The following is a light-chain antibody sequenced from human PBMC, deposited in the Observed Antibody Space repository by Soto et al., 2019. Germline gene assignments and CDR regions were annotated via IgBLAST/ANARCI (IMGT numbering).Light chain of an antibody. Sequence: DIQMTQSPSSLSASVGDRVTITCRASQSISTYLNWYQQKPGKAPKVLIYAASSLQSGVPSRFSGSGSGTDFTLTISSLQPEDFASYYCQQSYSTPPFTFGPGTKVDIK. V-gene: IGKV1-39*01. J-gene: IGKJ3*01. CDR2: AAS. CDR1: QSISTY. CDR3: QQSYSTPPFT.